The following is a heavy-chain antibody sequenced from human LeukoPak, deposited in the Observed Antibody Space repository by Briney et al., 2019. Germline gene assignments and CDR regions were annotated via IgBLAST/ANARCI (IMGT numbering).Heavy chain of an antibody. J-gene: IGHJ4*02. V-gene: IGHV5-51*01. CDR1: GYSFTTYW. CDR3: ARLALDGGNYFDY. CDR2: IYPGDFDI. Sequence: GESLKISCQASGYSFTTYWIGWVRQMPGKGLEWMGIIYPGDFDIRYSPSFQGQVTFSTDKSISTAYLQRNSLKASDTAMYYCARLALDGGNYFDYWGQGTLVSVSS. D-gene: IGHD3-16*01.